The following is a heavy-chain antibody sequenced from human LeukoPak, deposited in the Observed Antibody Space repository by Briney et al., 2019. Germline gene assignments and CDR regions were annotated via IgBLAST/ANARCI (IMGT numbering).Heavy chain of an antibody. Sequence: SETLSLTCTVSGGSVSSYYWSWIRRPPGRGLEWIAYLSHSGSSDSNPSLTSRVTTLVDTSKNQFSLKLTSVTAAATAVYYCARARYANAWYAFDIWGHGTMVTVSS. CDR3: ARARYANAWYAFDI. CDR1: GGSVSSYY. D-gene: IGHD2-2*01. CDR2: LSHSGSS. V-gene: IGHV4-59*02. J-gene: IGHJ3*02.